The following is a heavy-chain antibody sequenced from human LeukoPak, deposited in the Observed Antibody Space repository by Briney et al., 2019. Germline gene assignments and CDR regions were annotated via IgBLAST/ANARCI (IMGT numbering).Heavy chain of an antibody. D-gene: IGHD3-3*01. Sequence: SQTLSLTCTVSGGSISSGSYYWSRIRQPAGKGLEWIGRIDTSGSTNYNPSLKNRVTISVDTSKNQFSLKLSSVTAADTAVYYCARTKYYDFWSGYYPTSWGQGTLVTVSS. CDR2: IDTSGST. CDR3: ARTKYYDFWSGYYPTS. V-gene: IGHV4-61*02. CDR1: GGSISSGSYY. J-gene: IGHJ5*02.